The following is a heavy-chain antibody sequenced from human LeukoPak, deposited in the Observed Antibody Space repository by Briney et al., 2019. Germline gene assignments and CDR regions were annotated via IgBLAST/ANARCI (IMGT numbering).Heavy chain of an antibody. Sequence: SETLSLTCTVSGGSISSSSYYWGWIRQPPGKGLEWIGSIYYSGSTYYNPSLKSRVTISVDTSKNQFSLKLSSVTAADTAVYYCARDLRGYSYGYFYYYYGMDVWGQGTTVTVSS. CDR1: GGSISSSSYY. CDR2: IYYSGST. D-gene: IGHD5-18*01. J-gene: IGHJ6*02. V-gene: IGHV4-39*02. CDR3: ARDLRGYSYGYFYYYYGMDV.